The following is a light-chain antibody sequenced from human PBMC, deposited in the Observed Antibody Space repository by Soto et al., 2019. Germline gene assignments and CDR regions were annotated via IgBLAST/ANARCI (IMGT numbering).Light chain of an antibody. CDR1: QSISSW. J-gene: IGKJ1*01. V-gene: IGKV1-5*01. CDR2: DAS. CDR3: QQYNSYSWT. Sequence: DVQITQSHSTLFAAVGDSVTITSRASQSISSWLAWYQQKPGKAPKLLIYDASSLESGVPSRFSGSGSGTEFTLTISSLQPDDFATYYCQQYNSYSWTAGQGAKVAI.